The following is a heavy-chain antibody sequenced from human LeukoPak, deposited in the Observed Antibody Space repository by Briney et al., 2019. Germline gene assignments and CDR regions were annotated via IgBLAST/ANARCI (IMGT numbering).Heavy chain of an antibody. CDR3: AKSPQWLVRGEFDY. J-gene: IGHJ4*02. D-gene: IGHD6-19*01. CDR1: GFTFDDYA. Sequence: GGSLRLSCAASGFTFDDYAMHWVRQAPGKGLEWVSGISWNSGSIGYADSVKGRFTISRDNAENSLYLQMNSLRAEDTALYYCAKSPQWLVRGEFDYWGQGTLVTVSS. CDR2: ISWNSGSI. V-gene: IGHV3-9*01.